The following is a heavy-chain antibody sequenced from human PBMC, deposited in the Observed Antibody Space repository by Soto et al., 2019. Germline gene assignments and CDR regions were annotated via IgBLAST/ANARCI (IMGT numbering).Heavy chain of an antibody. V-gene: IGHV3-23*01. CDR1: GFTFSSYA. CDR2: ISGSGGST. CDR3: AKVPAIPTYAYYFDY. J-gene: IGHJ4*02. D-gene: IGHD2-2*02. Sequence: EVQLLESGGGLVQPGGSLRLSCAASGFTFSSYAMSWVRQAPGKGLGWVSAISGSGGSTYYADSVKGRFTISRDNSKNTLNLQMNSLRAEDTAVYYCAKVPAIPTYAYYFDYWGQGTLVTVSS.